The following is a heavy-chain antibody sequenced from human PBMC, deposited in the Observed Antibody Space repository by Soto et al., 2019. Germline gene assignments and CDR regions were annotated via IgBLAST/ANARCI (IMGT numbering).Heavy chain of an antibody. D-gene: IGHD3-22*01. CDR2: IYYDGSNK. J-gene: IGHJ4*02. V-gene: IGHV3-33*01. CDR3: ARDIKDDGSGDYAGFDY. Sequence: QVQLVESGGGVVQPGRSLRLSCAASGFTFSSYGMHWVRQAPGKGLGWVAVIYYDGSNKYYADSVTGRFTLSSDNAKNTLYLQMNSLRAEDTAVYYCARDIKDDGSGDYAGFDYWGQGTLVSVSS. CDR1: GFTFSSYG.